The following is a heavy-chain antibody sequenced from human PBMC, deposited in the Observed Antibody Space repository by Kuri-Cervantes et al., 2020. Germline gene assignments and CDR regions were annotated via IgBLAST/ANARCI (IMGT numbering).Heavy chain of an antibody. CDR1: GGSISSGSYY. V-gene: IGHV4-61*02. J-gene: IGHJ4*02. CDR2: IYTSGST. D-gene: IGHD6-6*01. Sequence: SETLSLTCTVSGGSISSGSYYWSWIRQPAGKGLEWIGRIYTSGSTNYNPSLKSRVTISVDTSKNQFSLKLSSVTAADTAVYYCPRDSIGFWYSSSSGFDYWGQGTLVTVSS. CDR3: PRDSIGFWYSSSSGFDY.